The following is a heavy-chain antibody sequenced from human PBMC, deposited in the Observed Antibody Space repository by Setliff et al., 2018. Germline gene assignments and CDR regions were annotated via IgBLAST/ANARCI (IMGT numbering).Heavy chain of an antibody. V-gene: IGHV1-8*01. CDR2: MNPNSGNT. D-gene: IGHD3-10*01. CDR1: GYTFTSYD. Sequence: ASVKVSCKASGYTFTSYDINWVRQATGQGLEWMGWMNPNSGNTGYAQKFQGRVTMTRNTSISTAYMELSSLRSEDTAVYHCARGPGGSGSYVFYYYYYGMDVWGQGTTVTVSS. CDR3: ARGPGGSGSYVFYYYYYGMDV. J-gene: IGHJ6*02.